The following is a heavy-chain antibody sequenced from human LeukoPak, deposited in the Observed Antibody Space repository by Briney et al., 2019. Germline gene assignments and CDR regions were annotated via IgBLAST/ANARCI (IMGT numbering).Heavy chain of an antibody. Sequence: PGGSLRLSCAASGFTFRSYAMSWVRQAPGKGLEWVSAISGSGGSTYYADSVKGRFTIPRDNPKNTLYLQMNSLRAEDTAVCYCAKDTNRELLLPLDYWGQGTLVTVSS. CDR2: ISGSGGST. J-gene: IGHJ4*02. CDR1: GFTFRSYA. V-gene: IGHV3-23*01. D-gene: IGHD5-18*01. CDR3: AKDTNRELLLPLDY.